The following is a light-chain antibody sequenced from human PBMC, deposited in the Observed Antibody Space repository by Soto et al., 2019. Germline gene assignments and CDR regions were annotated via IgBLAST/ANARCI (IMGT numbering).Light chain of an antibody. CDR3: QQSFSTPRT. J-gene: IGKJ1*01. CDR1: QSTSNY. V-gene: IGKV1-39*01. CDR2: AAS. Sequence: DIQMTQSPSSLSASVGDRVTITCRASQSTSNYLNWYQQKPGKAPNLLIYAASSLQSGVPSRFSGSGSRTDFTLTISSLQPEDFATYYCQQSFSTPRTFGQGTKVDIK.